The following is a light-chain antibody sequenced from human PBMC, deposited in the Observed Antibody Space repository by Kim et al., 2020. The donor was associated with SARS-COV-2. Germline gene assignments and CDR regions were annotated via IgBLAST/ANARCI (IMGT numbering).Light chain of an antibody. V-gene: IGLV7-43*01. J-gene: IGLJ3*02. CDR1: TGAVASGYY. CDR2: STS. Sequence: VTLTCASRTGAVASGYYHNWFQAKPGQAPRALIYSTSNKHSGTPARFSGSLLGGKAALTLSGVQPEAEAEYYCLLYYGGAHWVFCGGTKLTVL. CDR3: LLYYGGAHWV.